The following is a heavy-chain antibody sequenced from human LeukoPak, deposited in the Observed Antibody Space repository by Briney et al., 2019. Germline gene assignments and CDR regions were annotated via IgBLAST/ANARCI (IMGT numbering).Heavy chain of an antibody. D-gene: IGHD3-22*01. CDR2: IIPILGIA. J-gene: IGHJ4*02. Sequence: GASVKVSCKASGYTFTSYYMHWVRQAPGQGLEWMGRIIPILGIANYAQKFQGRVTITADKSTSTAYMELSSLRSEDTAVYYCARDNDSSGYYYLDYWGQGTLVTVSS. CDR1: GYTFTSYY. V-gene: IGHV1-69*04. CDR3: ARDNDSSGYYYLDY.